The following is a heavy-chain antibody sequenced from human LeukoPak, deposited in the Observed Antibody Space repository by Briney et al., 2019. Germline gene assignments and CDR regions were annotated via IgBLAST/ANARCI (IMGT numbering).Heavy chain of an antibody. D-gene: IGHD4-23*01. CDR2: IYYSGST. CDR3: ARATIPDYGGPYYSGMDV. CDR1: GGSISSYY. J-gene: IGHJ6*02. Sequence: PSETLSLTCTVSGGSISSYYWSWIRQPPGKGLEWIGYIYYSGSTNYNPSLKSRVTISVDTSKNQFSLKLSSVTAADTAVYYCARATIPDYGGPYYSGMDVWGQGTTVTVSS. V-gene: IGHV4-59*01.